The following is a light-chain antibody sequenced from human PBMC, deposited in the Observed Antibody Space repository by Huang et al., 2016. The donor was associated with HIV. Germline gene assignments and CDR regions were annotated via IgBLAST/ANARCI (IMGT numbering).Light chain of an antibody. CDR1: QSISSN. J-gene: IGKJ1*01. V-gene: IGKV3-15*01. CDR2: GAS. CDR3: QQYSNWPPWT. Sequence: EMVMTQSPATLSVSPGERATLSCRASQSISSNLAWYHQKPGQAPRLRIYGASTRATGIPARFSGSGSGTEFTLTISSLQSEDFAVYYCQQYSNWPPWTFGQGTKVEI.